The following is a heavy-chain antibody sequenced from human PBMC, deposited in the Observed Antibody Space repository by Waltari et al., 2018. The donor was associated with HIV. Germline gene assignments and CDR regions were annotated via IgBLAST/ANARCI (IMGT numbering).Heavy chain of an antibody. V-gene: IGHV4-34*02. Sequence: QVRLQQWGAGLLKPSETLSLTCAVYGGSFSNYYWTGIRQTPEKGLEWIGEINHSGTTDYNQALKSRLTMSIDTSKNQFSLKLNSVTAADTAVYYCARHRFTRGNSAWYFLYWGQGTHVTVSS. J-gene: IGHJ4*02. D-gene: IGHD6-19*01. CDR3: ARHRFTRGNSAWYFLY. CDR1: GGSFSNYY. CDR2: INHSGTT.